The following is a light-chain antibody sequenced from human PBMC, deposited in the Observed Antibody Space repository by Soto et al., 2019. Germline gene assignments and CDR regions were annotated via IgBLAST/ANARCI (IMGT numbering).Light chain of an antibody. J-gene: IGKJ1*01. CDR2: AAS. V-gene: IGKV1-39*01. Sequence: DIQMTQSPSSLSASVGDRVTITCRASQSISSYLNWYQQKPGKAPKLLIYAASSLQSGVPSRFSGSGSGTDFTLTISSLQPEDFATYYCQQRYSTSWTFGQGTKVE. CDR3: QQRYSTSWT. CDR1: QSISSY.